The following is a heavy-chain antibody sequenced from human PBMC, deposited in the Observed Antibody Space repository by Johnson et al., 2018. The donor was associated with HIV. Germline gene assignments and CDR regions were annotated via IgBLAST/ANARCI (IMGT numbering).Heavy chain of an antibody. CDR1: GFTFDDYA. V-gene: IGHV3-9*01. D-gene: IGHD6-13*01. Sequence: VQLVESGGGVVQPGRSLRLSCGASGFTFDDYAMHWVRQVPGKGLEWVSGISWNSGSTYYADSVKGRFTISRDNAKNSLYLQMNSLRAEDTALYYCARDRGQYTDSSRGDIWGQGTMVTVSS. CDR2: ISWNSGST. J-gene: IGHJ3*02. CDR3: ARDRGQYTDSSRGDI.